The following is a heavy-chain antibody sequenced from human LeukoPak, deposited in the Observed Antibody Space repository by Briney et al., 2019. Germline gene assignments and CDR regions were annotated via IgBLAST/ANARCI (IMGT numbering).Heavy chain of an antibody. CDR1: GYTFIDYY. CDR3: ATELGHFY. D-gene: IGHD3-3*02. V-gene: IGHV1-69-2*01. CDR2: VDPEDGDT. Sequence: GASVKISCKASGYTFIDYYIHWVQQAPGEGLEWMGLVDPEDGDTIYAEKFQGRVTITTDTSTGTAYMEMSSLRSEDTPVYYCATELGHFYWGQGTLVTVSS. J-gene: IGHJ4*02.